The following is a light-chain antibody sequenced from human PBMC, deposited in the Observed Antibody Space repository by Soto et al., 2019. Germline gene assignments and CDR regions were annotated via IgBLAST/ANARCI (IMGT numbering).Light chain of an antibody. J-gene: IGKJ5*01. V-gene: IGKV1-9*01. CDR2: AAS. CDR3: QQLNSYPSIT. CDR1: QGISSS. Sequence: IQLTQSPSSLSASVGDRVTITCRASQGISSSLAWYQQQPGKAPKLLIYAASTLQSGVPSRFSGSGSGTDFTLTISSLQPEDFATYYCQQLNSYPSITFGQGTRLEIK.